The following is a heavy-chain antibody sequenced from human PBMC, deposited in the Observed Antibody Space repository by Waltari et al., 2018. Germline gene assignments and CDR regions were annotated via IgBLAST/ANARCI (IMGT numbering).Heavy chain of an antibody. CDR3: AKVLSGSYPQAFDY. CDR2: IYCGGSST. D-gene: IGHD1-26*01. CDR1: GFTFSSYA. J-gene: IGHJ4*02. Sequence: EVQLLESGGGLVQPGGSLRLSCAASGFTFSSYAMSWVRQAPGKGLEWVSVIYCGGSSTDYADSVKGRFTISRDNSKNTLYLQMNSLRAEDTAVYYCAKVLSGSYPQAFDYWGQGTLVTVSS. V-gene: IGHV3-23*03.